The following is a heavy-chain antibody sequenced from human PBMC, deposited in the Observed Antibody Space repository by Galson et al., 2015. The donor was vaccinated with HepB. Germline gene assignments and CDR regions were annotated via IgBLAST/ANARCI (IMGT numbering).Heavy chain of an antibody. J-gene: IGHJ1*01. CDR3: ARAPSSSWYEGYFQH. V-gene: IGHV3-48*02. CDR2: ISSSSSTI. CDR1: GFTFSSYS. D-gene: IGHD6-13*01. Sequence: SLRLSCAASGFTFSSYSMNWVLQAPGKGLEWVSYISSSSSTIYYADSVKGRFTISRDNAKNSLYLQMNSLRDEDTAVYYCARAPSSSWYEGYFQHWGQGTLVTVSS.